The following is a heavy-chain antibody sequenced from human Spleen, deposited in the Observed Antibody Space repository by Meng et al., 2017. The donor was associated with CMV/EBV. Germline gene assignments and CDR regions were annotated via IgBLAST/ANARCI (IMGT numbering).Heavy chain of an antibody. CDR2: IYPADSDI. J-gene: IGHJ6*02. D-gene: IGHD3-3*01. CDR1: GYSFISYW. Sequence: GESLKISCKASGYSFISYWIGWVRQMPGKGLEWMGIIYPADSDIRYSPSFHGQVTISADKSITTAYLQWSSLRASDTAMYYCARTYSTIFGVDGPYGMDAWGQGTTVTVSS. CDR3: ARTYSTIFGVDGPYGMDA. V-gene: IGHV5-51*01.